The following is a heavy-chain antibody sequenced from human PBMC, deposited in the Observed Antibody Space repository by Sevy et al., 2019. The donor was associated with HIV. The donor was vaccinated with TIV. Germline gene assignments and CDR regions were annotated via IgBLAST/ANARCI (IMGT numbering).Heavy chain of an antibody. V-gene: IGHV4-61*01. CDR1: GGSVSSGSYY. CDR2: IYYSGST. J-gene: IGHJ4*02. Sequence: SETLSFTCTVSGGSVSSGSYYWSWIRQPPGKGLEWIGYIYYSGSTNYNPSLKSRVTISVDTSKNQFSLKLSSVTAADTAVYYCARGVGGMGSYFDYWGQGTLVTVSS. CDR3: ARGVGGMGSYFDY. D-gene: IGHD3-10*01.